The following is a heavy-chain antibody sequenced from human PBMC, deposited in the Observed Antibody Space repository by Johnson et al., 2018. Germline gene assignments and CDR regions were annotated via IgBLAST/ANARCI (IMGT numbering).Heavy chain of an antibody. V-gene: IGHV1-69*04. CDR1: GGTFSSYT. CDR3: AGGPDGDSRYYYYGMDV. D-gene: IGHD4-17*01. Sequence: QVQLVQSGAEVKKPGSSVKVSCKASGGTFSSYTISWVRQAPGQGLEWMGRIIPILGIANYAQKFQGRVTITADESTNTAYLELSSLRSEDTAVYYCAGGPDGDSRYYYYGMDVWGQGTTVTVSS. J-gene: IGHJ6*02. CDR2: IIPILGIA.